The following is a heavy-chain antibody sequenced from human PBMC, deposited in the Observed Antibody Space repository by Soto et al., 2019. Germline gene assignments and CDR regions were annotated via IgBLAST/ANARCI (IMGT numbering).Heavy chain of an antibody. CDR3: ARVNPPYP. J-gene: IGHJ5*02. Sequence: GASVKVSCKASGVTLKNSALSWVRQAPGQGLEWMGGIIPVFGPALYAQKFQGRFTISRDNFKNKLYLQMDSLRVEDTAIYYCARVNPPYPWGQGTLVTVSS. CDR1: GVTLKNSA. V-gene: IGHV1-69*05. CDR2: IIPVFGPA.